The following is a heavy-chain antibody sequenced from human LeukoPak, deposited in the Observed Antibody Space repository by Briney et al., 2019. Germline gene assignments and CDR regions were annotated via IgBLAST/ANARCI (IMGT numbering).Heavy chain of an antibody. CDR3: ARVEEAAAGMWFDP. J-gene: IGHJ5*02. CDR1: GGSISSYY. CDR2: IYTSGST. Sequence: PSETLSLTCTVSGGSISSYYWSWIRQPAGNGLEWIGRIYTSGSTNYNPSLKSRVTMSVDTSKNQFSLKLSSVTAADTAVYYCARVEEAAAGMWFDPWGQGTLVTVSS. V-gene: IGHV4-4*07. D-gene: IGHD6-13*01.